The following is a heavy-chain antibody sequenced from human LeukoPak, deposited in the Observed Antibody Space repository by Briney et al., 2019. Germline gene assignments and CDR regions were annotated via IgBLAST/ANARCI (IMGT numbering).Heavy chain of an antibody. CDR1: GGSISSYY. J-gene: IGHJ4*02. V-gene: IGHV4-59*01. D-gene: IGHD5-18*01. Sequence: SETLSLTCSVSGGSISSYYWSWIRQPPGKGLEWIGYIYYSGSTNYNPSLKSRVTISVDTSKNQFSLKLSSVTAADTAVYYCARGGSGYSYGKIDYWGQGTLVTVSS. CDR3: ARGGSGYSYGKIDY. CDR2: IYYSGST.